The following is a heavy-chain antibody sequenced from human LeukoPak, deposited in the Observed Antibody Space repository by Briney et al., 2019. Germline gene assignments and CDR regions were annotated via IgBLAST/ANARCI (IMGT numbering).Heavy chain of an antibody. Sequence: GGSLRLSCAASGFTFSTYRMSWVRQAPGKGVEWVANIKQDGSEKHYVDSVKGRFTISRDNSKNTLYLQMNSLRAEDTAVYYCAKDGGSLGRRGVSYMDVWGKGTTVTISS. CDR1: GFTFSTYR. V-gene: IGHV3-7*01. CDR3: AKDGGSLGRRGVSYMDV. CDR2: IKQDGSEK. J-gene: IGHJ6*03. D-gene: IGHD3-10*01.